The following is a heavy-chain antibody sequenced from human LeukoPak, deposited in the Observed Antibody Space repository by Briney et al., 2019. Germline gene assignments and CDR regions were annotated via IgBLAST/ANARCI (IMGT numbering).Heavy chain of an antibody. Sequence: SVTVSCQASGYTFTDYYMQRLRQAPGQRLESMGRINPNRGGTNHAQKVQGRLTRTRDTSISTAYMELSRLRSDDTAVYYCPRVGAQADAFDIWGQGTMVTVSS. D-gene: IGHD3-16*01. CDR3: PRVGAQADAFDI. J-gene: IGHJ3*02. V-gene: IGHV1-2*06. CDR1: GYTFTDYY. CDR2: INPNRGGT.